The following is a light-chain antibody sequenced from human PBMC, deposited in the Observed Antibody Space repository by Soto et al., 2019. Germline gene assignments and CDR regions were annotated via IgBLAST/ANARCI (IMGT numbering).Light chain of an antibody. V-gene: IGKV3D-15*01. J-gene: IGKJ4*01. Sequence: EIVMTQSPATLSVSPGERATLSCRASQSVSSNLAWYLQKPGQAPRLLIFGASTRATGIPARFSGSGSGTEFTLTISSLQSEDCAVYYCQQYNKWPLTFGGGTKVEIK. CDR2: GAS. CDR1: QSVSSN. CDR3: QQYNKWPLT.